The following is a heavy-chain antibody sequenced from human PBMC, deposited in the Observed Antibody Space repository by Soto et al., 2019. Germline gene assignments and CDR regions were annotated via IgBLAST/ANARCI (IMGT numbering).Heavy chain of an antibody. CDR1: GFDFSSYS. V-gene: IGHV3-21*01. Sequence: EVHLVESGGGLVKPGGSLRLSCAASGFDFSSYSMNWVRQAPGKGLEWVSSINEDSSYIYYAHSLRGRFTISRDNAKESLYLQMNSLRSEDTAVYYCVRDFGWDFRSGYMDVGGDGATVTVSS. D-gene: IGHD3-3*01. CDR3: VRDFGWDFRSGYMDV. CDR2: INEDSSYI. J-gene: IGHJ6*03.